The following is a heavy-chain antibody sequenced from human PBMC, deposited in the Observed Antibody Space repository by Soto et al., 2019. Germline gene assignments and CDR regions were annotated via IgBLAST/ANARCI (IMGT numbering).Heavy chain of an antibody. V-gene: IGHV3-23*01. CDR3: AKRGFSRYFDWSIYQTRFKQ. CDR1: GCTFSSYA. D-gene: IGHD3-9*01. CDR2: ISGGGGST. J-gene: IGHJ1*01. Sequence: PGGSMRLSCAASGCTFSSYAMSWVRQAQGKGLEWVSAISGGGGSTYYADSVKGRFSISRDNSKKTLYLQINGMRAEDTPGFYCAKRGFSRYFDWSIYQTRFKQWGQGTLVTFCS.